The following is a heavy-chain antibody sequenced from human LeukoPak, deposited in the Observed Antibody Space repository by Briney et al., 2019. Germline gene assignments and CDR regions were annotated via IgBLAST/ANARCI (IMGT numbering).Heavy chain of an antibody. CDR3: AKGRAREDIAVVPTANIFFGDFDY. J-gene: IGHJ4*02. CDR1: GYTFTGYY. D-gene: IGHD2-2*01. Sequence: ASVKVSCKASGYTFTGYYMHWVRQAPGQGLEWMGRINPNSGGTNYAQKFQGRVTMTRDTSISTAYMEVSRLRSDDTAVYYCAKGRAREDIAVVPTANIFFGDFDYWGQGTMVTVSS. V-gene: IGHV1-2*06. CDR2: INPNSGGT.